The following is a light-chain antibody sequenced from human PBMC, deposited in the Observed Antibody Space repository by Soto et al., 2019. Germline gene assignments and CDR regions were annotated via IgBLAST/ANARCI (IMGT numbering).Light chain of an antibody. V-gene: IGLV2-23*01. J-gene: IGLJ3*02. CDR3: CSYAGSSTSWV. Sequence: QSALTQPASVSGSPGQSITISCTGTISDVGSYDLVSWYQQHPGKAPKLMIYEGSKRPSGVSSRFSGSKSGNTASLTISGLQAEDEADYYCCSYAGSSTSWVFGGGTTLPVL. CDR2: EGS. CDR1: ISDVGSYDL.